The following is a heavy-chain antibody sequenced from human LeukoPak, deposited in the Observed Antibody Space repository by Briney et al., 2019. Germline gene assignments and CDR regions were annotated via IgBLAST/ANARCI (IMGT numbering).Heavy chain of an antibody. V-gene: IGHV3-7*01. CDR1: GFTLSSYW. Sequence: GGSLRLSCAASGFTLSSYWMSWVRQAPGKGLEWVANIKQDGSDKYYVDSVKGRFTISRDNAKNSLYLQMNSLRAEDTAVYYCARNLGYCRTASCHHMGVWGKGTTVTVSS. CDR2: IKQDGSDK. CDR3: ARNLGYCRTASCHHMGV. D-gene: IGHD2-2*01. J-gene: IGHJ6*03.